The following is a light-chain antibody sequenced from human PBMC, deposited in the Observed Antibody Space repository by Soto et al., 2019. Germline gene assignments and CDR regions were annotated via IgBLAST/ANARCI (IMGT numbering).Light chain of an antibody. CDR3: MQGSHWPPT. CDR2: KVS. Sequence: DVVMTQSPLSLPVTLGQPVSISCRSSQSLLYSDGYTYLNWFHQRPGQSPRRLIYKVSNRDSGVPDRFSGSGAGADFTLKISRVEADDVGVYYCMQGSHWPPTFGQGTNLEI. CDR1: QSLLYSDGYTY. V-gene: IGKV2-30*01. J-gene: IGKJ2*01.